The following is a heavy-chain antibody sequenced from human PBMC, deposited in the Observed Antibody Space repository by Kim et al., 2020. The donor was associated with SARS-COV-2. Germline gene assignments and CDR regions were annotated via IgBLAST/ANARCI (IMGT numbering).Heavy chain of an antibody. Sequence: DGSNEFYADSVKGRFTISRDNSKDTLYLPLNSLRSEDTAVYYCAARFDSWGQGTLVTVSS. J-gene: IGHJ4*02. CDR3: AARFDS. CDR2: DGSNE. V-gene: IGHV3-30*02.